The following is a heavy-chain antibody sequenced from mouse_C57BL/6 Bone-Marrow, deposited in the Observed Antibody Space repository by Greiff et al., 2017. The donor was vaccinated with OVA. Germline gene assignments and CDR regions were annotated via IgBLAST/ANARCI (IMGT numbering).Heavy chain of an antibody. J-gene: IGHJ2*01. V-gene: IGHV2-5*01. D-gene: IGHD2-5*01. CDR3: ANNGSNSYYFDY. CDR1: GFSLTSYG. CDR2: IWRGGST. Sequence: QVQLQQSGPGLVQPSQSLSITCTVSGFSLTSYGVHWVRQSPGKGLEWLGVIWRGGSTDYNAAFMSRLSITKDTSKSQVFFKMNSLPADDTAIYFCANNGSNSYYFDYWGQGTTLTVSS.